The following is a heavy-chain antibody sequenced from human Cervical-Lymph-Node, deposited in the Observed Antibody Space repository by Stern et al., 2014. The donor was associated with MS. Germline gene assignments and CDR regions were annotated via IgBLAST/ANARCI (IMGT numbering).Heavy chain of an antibody. CDR2: ISANWNVA. Sequence: EVQLVESGGGLALPGGSLRLTCAASGFTFNIYAMSWVRQAPGKGLEWVSRISANWNVANDADSVKGRFTISRDNSKNTVYLQLSSLRVEDTAIYYCARESQNYYGMDVWGQGTTVTVSS. J-gene: IGHJ6*02. V-gene: IGHV3-23*04. CDR1: GFTFNIYA. CDR3: ARESQNYYGMDV. D-gene: IGHD2/OR15-2a*01.